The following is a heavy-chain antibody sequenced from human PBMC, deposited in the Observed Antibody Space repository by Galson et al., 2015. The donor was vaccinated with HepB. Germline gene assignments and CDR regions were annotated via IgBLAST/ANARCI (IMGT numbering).Heavy chain of an antibody. D-gene: IGHD4-11*01. J-gene: IGHJ4*02. CDR3: TTSLEMTTVQY. Sequence: SLRLSCAASGFTFRNAWMSWVRQAPGKGLEWVGRIKKKSEGGTTDYAAPVKGRFTISRDDSKNTLYLEMNSLKTEDTALYYCTTSLEMTTVQYWGQGTLVTVSS. V-gene: IGHV3-15*01. CDR1: GFTFRNAW. CDR2: IKKKSEGGTT.